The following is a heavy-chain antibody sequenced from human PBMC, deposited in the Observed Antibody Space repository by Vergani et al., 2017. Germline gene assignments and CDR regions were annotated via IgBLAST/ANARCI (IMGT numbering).Heavy chain of an antibody. D-gene: IGHD3-10*01. CDR2: MYHSGST. CDR1: GGSMSGYY. J-gene: IGHJ5*02. V-gene: IGHV4-59*01. Sequence: QVRLQESGPGLVKPSETLSLTCSVSGGSMSGYYWSWIRQPPGKELEWIGYMYHSGSTNYNPSLETRVTISGDTSKNQFSLKLNFVTAADTAVYYCGRVADFYGLGIRLLDLCGQGILVTVSS. CDR3: GRVADFYGLGIRLLDL.